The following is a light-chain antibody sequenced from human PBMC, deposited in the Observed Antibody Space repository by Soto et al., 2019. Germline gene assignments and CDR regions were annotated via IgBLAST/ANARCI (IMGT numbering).Light chain of an antibody. J-gene: IGKJ1*01. Sequence: ERVLMSAVAALFVSPGDRATLSCRASQSVNISLAWYQQKPGQAPRLLIYGASTRATGIPASFSGSGSGTEFTLTISSLQSEDFAVYYCQQYNNWPRTFGQGTKVDIK. CDR1: QSVNIS. V-gene: IGKV3-15*01. CDR2: GAS. CDR3: QQYNNWPRT.